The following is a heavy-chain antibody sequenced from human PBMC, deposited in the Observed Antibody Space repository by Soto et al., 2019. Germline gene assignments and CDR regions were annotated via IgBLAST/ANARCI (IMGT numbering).Heavy chain of an antibody. CDR3: ARGPNSLTAYYGHNDY. CDR2: IKSKTDGGTT. J-gene: IGHJ4*02. D-gene: IGHD3-9*01. CDR1: GFTFSNAW. Sequence: PGGSLRLSCAASGFTFSNAWMSWVRQAPGKGLEWVGRIKSKTDGGTTDYAAPVKGRFTISRDDSKNTLYLQMNSLKIEDTAVYYCARGPNSLTAYYGHNDYWGQGTLVTVSS. V-gene: IGHV3-15*01.